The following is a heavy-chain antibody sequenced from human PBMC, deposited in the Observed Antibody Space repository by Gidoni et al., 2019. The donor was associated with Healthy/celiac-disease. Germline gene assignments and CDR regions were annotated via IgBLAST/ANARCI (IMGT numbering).Heavy chain of an antibody. Sequence: QVQLVESGGGVVQPGRSLRLSCAASGFTFSSYGMPWVRQAPGKGLEWVAVISYDGSNKYYADSVKGRFTISRDNSKNTLYLQMNSLRAEDTAVYYCASHRAVAGIFELDYWGQGTLVTVSS. CDR2: ISYDGSNK. D-gene: IGHD6-19*01. CDR1: GFTFSSYG. CDR3: ASHRAVAGIFELDY. J-gene: IGHJ4*02. V-gene: IGHV3-30*03.